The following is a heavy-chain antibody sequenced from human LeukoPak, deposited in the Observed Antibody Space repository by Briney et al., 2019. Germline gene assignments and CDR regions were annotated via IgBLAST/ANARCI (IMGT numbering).Heavy chain of an antibody. CDR1: GYRFTTYG. CDR3: VFGECSSTSCYPRRDY. Sequence: ASVKVSCKASGYRFTTYGISWVRQAPGQGLEWMAWINVYSGSTEYKADLQGRLTVATETSTTTAYMELRSLRSDDTAVYYCVFGECSSTSCYPRRDYWGHGTLVTVSS. D-gene: IGHD2-2*01. J-gene: IGHJ4*01. V-gene: IGHV1-18*01. CDR2: INVYSGST.